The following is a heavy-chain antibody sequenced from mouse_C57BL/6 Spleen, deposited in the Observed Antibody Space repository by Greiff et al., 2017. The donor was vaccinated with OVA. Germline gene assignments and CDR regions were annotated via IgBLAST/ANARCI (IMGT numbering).Heavy chain of an antibody. D-gene: IGHD3-1*01. CDR3: ARQVGARGFAY. CDR2: INPSNGGT. CDR1: GYTFTSYW. Sequence: QVHVKQPGTELVKPGASVKLSCKASGYTFTSYWMHWVKQRPGQGLEWIGNINPSNGGTNYNEKFKSKATLTVDKSSSTAYMQLSSLTSEDSAVYYCARQVGARGFAYWGQGTLVTVSA. V-gene: IGHV1-53*01. J-gene: IGHJ3*01.